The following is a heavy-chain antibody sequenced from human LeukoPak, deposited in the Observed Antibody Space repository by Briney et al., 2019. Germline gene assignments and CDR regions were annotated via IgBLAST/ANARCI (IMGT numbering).Heavy chain of an antibody. CDR2: ISGSGGST. J-gene: IGHJ3*02. D-gene: IGHD5-24*01. Sequence: GGSPRLSCAASGFTFSSYAMSWVRQAPGKGLEWVSAISGSGGSTYYADSVKGRFTISRDNSKNTLYLQMNSLRAEDTAVYYCAKDRRWLQTTYDAFDIWGQGTMVTVSS. V-gene: IGHV3-23*01. CDR1: GFTFSSYA. CDR3: AKDRRWLQTTYDAFDI.